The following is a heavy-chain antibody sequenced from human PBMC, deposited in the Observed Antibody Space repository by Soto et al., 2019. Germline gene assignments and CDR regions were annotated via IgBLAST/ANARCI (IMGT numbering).Heavy chain of an antibody. CDR3: ARTIAAAGGRRYFDL. Sequence: QVQLVESGGGLVKPGGSLRLSCAASGFTFSDYYMSWIRQAPGKGLEWISYMNNSSSYTNYADSVKGRFTISRDNAKNSLYLQMNSLRAEDTAVYYCARTIAAAGGRRYFDLWGRGTLVTVSS. J-gene: IGHJ2*01. V-gene: IGHV3-11*05. CDR1: GFTFSDYY. D-gene: IGHD6-13*01. CDR2: MNNSSSYT.